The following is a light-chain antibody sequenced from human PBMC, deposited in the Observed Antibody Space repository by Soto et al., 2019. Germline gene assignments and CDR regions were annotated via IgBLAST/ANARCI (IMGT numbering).Light chain of an antibody. V-gene: IGLV1-40*01. CDR3: QSYDTSLRAWV. J-gene: IGLJ3*02. Sequence: QAVVTQPPSVSGAPGQRVTISCTGGSSNIGAGYDVHWYRQFPGTAPKLLVYGNNNRPSGISDRFSASKSGSSASLAITGLQAEDEADYYCQSYDTSLRAWVFGGGTKVNVL. CDR2: GNN. CDR1: SSNIGAGYD.